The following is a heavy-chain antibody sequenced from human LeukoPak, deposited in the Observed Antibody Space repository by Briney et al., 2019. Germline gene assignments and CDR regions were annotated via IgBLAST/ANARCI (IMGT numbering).Heavy chain of an antibody. CDR2: MNPNSGNT. Sequence: ASVKVSCKASGYTFTSYDINWVRQATGQGLEWMGWMNPNSGNTGYAQKFQGRVTITRNTSISTAYMELRSLRSDDTAVYYCARDGGGDGQTLYYYYGMDVWGQGTTVTVSS. CDR3: ARDGGGDGQTLYYYYGMDV. D-gene: IGHD5-24*01. CDR1: GYTFTSYD. V-gene: IGHV1-8*03. J-gene: IGHJ6*02.